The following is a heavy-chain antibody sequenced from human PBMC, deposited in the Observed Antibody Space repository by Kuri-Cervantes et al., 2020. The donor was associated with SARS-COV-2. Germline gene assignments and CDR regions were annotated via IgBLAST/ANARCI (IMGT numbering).Heavy chain of an antibody. Sequence: SETLSLTCTVSGYSISSGYYWGWIRQPPGKGLEWIGSIYHSGSTYYNPSLKSRVTISVDTSKNQFSLKLSSVTAADTAVYYCSSSSSLSYHFDYWGQGTRGTGSS. J-gene: IGHJ4*02. CDR3: SSSSSLSYHFDY. CDR1: GYSISSGYY. CDR2: IYHSGST. D-gene: IGHD6-6*01. V-gene: IGHV4-38-2*02.